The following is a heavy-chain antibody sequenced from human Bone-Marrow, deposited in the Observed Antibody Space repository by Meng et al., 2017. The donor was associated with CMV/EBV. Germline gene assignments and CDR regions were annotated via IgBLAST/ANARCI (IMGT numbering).Heavy chain of an antibody. CDR1: GYTFTSYD. CDR3: ARGGQLVLFYYYYGMDV. V-gene: IGHV1-8*01. D-gene: IGHD6-6*01. Sequence: ASVKVSCKASGYTFTSYDINWVRQATGQGLEWMGWMNPNSGNTGYAQKFRGRVTMTRNTSISTAYMELSSLRSEDTAVYYCARGGQLVLFYYYYGMDVWGQGTTVTVSS. J-gene: IGHJ6*02. CDR2: MNPNSGNT.